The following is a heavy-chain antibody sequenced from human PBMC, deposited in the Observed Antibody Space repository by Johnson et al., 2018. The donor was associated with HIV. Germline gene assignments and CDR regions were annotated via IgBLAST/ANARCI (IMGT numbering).Heavy chain of an antibody. Sequence: VQVLESGGGLVQPGGSLRLSCAASRFTFTSYWMSWVRQAPGKGLEWVANIKQDGSEKYYVDSVKGRFTISRDNAKNSLFLQMNSLRAEDTAVYYCARDSRLRTRAVGWADAFDIWGQGTMVSVSS. CDR1: RFTFTSYW. V-gene: IGHV3-7*01. CDR3: ARDSRLRTRAVGWADAFDI. CDR2: IKQDGSEK. J-gene: IGHJ3*02. D-gene: IGHD4-17*01.